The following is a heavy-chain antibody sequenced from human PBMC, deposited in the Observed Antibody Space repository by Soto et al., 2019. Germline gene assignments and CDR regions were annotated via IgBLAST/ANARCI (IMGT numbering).Heavy chain of an antibody. J-gene: IGHJ4*02. Sequence: GGSLKISGVVSGFTFSMYWMHWVRQVPGQSPFWVSQISDDGTTTNYADSVRGRFTISRDNSKNTLYLQMNNLKPDDTAIYYCTRGPRADSIGTGAHWDQETRVTVSS. CDR1: GFTFSMYW. D-gene: IGHD1-26*01. V-gene: IGHV3-74*01. CDR3: TRGPRADSIGTGAH. CDR2: ISDDGTTT.